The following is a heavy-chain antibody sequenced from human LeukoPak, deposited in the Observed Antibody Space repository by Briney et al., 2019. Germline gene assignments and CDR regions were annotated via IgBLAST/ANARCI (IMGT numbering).Heavy chain of an antibody. CDR1: GGSISTYY. Sequence: PSETLSLTCTVSGGSISTYYWSWIRQPPGKGLEWIRYIYYSGSTNYSPSLQSRVTMSVDTSKNQFSLRMNSVTAADTAVYYCARSGTKTNGFDHWGQGTLVTVSS. CDR3: ARSGTKTNGFDH. CDR2: IYYSGST. V-gene: IGHV4-59*01. D-gene: IGHD2-8*01. J-gene: IGHJ4*02.